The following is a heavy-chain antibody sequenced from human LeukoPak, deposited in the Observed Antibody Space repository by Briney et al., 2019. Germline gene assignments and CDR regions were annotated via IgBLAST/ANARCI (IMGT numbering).Heavy chain of an antibody. CDR1: GFTFSSYR. CDR2: ISSSSYI. V-gene: IGHV3-21*01. D-gene: IGHD5-12*01. CDR3: ARDPWTNSDYDGFDY. Sequence: PGGSLRLSCAASGFTFSSYRMNWVRQAPGRGLEWVSSISSSSYIYYADSVKGRFTISRDNAKNSQYLQMNSLRAEDTAVYYCARDPWTNSDYDGFDYWGQGTLATVSS. J-gene: IGHJ4*02.